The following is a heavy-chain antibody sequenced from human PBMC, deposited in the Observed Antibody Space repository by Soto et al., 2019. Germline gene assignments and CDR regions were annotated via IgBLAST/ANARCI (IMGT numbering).Heavy chain of an antibody. CDR3: VRVLRYYDSSGYYDNWFDP. D-gene: IGHD3-22*01. Sequence: PSETLSLTCTVSGGSISSYYWSRIRQPPGKGLEWIGYIYYSGSTNYNPSLKSRVTISVDTSKNQFSLKLSSVTAADTAVYYCVRVLRYYDSSGYYDNWFDPWGQGTLVTVSS. J-gene: IGHJ5*02. CDR2: IYYSGST. V-gene: IGHV4-59*01. CDR1: GGSISSYY.